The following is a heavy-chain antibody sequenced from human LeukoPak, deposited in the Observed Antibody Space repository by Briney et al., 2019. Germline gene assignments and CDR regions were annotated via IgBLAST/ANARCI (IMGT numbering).Heavy chain of an antibody. J-gene: IGHJ5*02. D-gene: IGHD3-10*01. V-gene: IGHV1-2*04. CDR3: ARKTGEDWFDP. CDR2: INPNSGGT. CDR1: GYTFTSYG. Sequence: GASVKVSCKASGYTFTSYGISWVRQAPGQGLEWMGWINPNSGGTNYAQKFQGWVTMTRDTSISTAYMELSRLRSDDTAVYYCARKTGEDWFDPWGQGTLVTVSS.